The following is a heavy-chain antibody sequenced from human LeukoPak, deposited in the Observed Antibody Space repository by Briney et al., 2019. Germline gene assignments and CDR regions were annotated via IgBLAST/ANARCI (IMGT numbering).Heavy chain of an antibody. CDR3: TRDWYNSGWYRFDY. CDR2: TYYRSKWYN. J-gene: IGHJ4*02. D-gene: IGHD6-19*01. Sequence: SQTLSLTCVISGDSVSSNTAAWNWIRQSPSRGLEWLGRTYYRSKWYNDYAASAKSRIVINQDTSKNQFSLQLNSVTPEDTAVYYCTRDWYNSGWYRFDYWGQGTLVTVSS. CDR1: GDSVSSNTAA. V-gene: IGHV6-1*01.